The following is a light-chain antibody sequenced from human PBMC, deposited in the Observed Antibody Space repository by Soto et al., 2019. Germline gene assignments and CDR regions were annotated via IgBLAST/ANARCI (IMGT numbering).Light chain of an antibody. CDR3: TSYTGSSTLV. J-gene: IGLJ1*01. CDR1: SSDIGDYDY. CDR2: EVS. V-gene: IGLV2-14*01. Sequence: QSVLTQPASVSGSPRQSITISCTGTSSDIGDYDYVSWYQQHPGKAPKLMIYEVSHRPSGISSRFSGSKSGNSASLTISGLQTEDEADYYCTSYTGSSTLVFGTGTKV.